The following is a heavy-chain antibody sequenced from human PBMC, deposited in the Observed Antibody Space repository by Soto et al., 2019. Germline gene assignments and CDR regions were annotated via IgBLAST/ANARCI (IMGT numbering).Heavy chain of an antibody. CDR2: ISSSSSYI. J-gene: IGHJ4*02. V-gene: IGHV3-21*01. CDR3: ARDDGRGIDY. CDR1: GFTFSSYS. Sequence: GGSLRLSCAASGFTFSSYSMNWVRQAPGKGLEWVSSISSSSSYIYYADSVKGRFTISRDNAKNSLYLQMNGLRAEDTAVYYCARDDGRGIDYWGQGTLVTVSS. D-gene: IGHD3-10*01.